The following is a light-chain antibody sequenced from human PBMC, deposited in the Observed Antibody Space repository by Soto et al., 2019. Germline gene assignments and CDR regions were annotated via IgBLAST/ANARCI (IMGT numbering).Light chain of an antibody. CDR3: QQYNNWPVGLT. CDR2: GAS. CDR1: QSVSSN. J-gene: IGKJ4*01. Sequence: EIVMTQSPATLSVSPGERATLSCRASQSVSSNLAWYQQKPGQAPRLLIYGASTRATGIPARFRGSGSGTEFTLTISSLQSEDFAVYYCQQYNNWPVGLTFGGETKVEIK. V-gene: IGKV3-15*01.